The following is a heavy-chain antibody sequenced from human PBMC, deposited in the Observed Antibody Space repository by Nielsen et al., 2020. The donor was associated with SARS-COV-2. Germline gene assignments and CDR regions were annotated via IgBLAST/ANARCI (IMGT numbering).Heavy chain of an antibody. CDR1: GFNFRDYG. Sequence: GESLKISCEASGFNFRDYGMHWVRQAPGKGLEWVAVIWYDGKNRYYADSVEGRFTISRDNSKNTLYLQMNRLRVEDTAVYYCARAIYRLTTDNWFDPWGQGTLVTVSS. CDR2: IWYDGKNR. J-gene: IGHJ5*02. D-gene: IGHD4-11*01. CDR3: ARAIYRLTTDNWFDP. V-gene: IGHV3-33*01.